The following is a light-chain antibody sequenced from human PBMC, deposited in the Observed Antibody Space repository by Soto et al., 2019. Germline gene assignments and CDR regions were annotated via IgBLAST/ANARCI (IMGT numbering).Light chain of an antibody. Sequence: EIVLTQSPGTLSLSPWERATLSCRASQSVSSSYLAWYQQKPGQAPRLPIYGASSRATGIPDRFSGSGSGTDFTLTISRLEPEDFAVYYCQQYGSSLPITFGQGTRLEIK. CDR2: GAS. CDR3: QQYGSSLPIT. J-gene: IGKJ5*01. V-gene: IGKV3-20*01. CDR1: QSVSSSY.